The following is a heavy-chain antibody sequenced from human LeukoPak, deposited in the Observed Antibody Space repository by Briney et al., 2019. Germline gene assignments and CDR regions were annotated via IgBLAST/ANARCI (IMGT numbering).Heavy chain of an antibody. V-gene: IGHV4-4*07. J-gene: IGHJ6*03. CDR2: IYTSGST. D-gene: IGHD6-13*01. CDR3: ARLTYSSSWFGYYYYMDV. Sequence: TSETLSLTCTVSGGSISSYYWSWIRQPAGKGLEWIGRIYTSGSTNYNPSLKSRVTISVDTSKNQFSLKLSSVTAADTAVYYCARLTYSSSWFGYYYYMDVWGKGTTVTVSS. CDR1: GGSISSYY.